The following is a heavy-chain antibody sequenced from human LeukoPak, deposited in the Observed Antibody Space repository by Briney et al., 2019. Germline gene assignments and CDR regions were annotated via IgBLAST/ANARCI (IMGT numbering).Heavy chain of an antibody. Sequence: GGSLRLSCAASGFTFSSYWMHWVRQAPGKGLEWVSYISSSGSTIYYADSVKGRFTISRDNAKNSLYLQMNSLRAEDTAVYYCARLTGYCSGGSCTIDYWGQGTLVTVSS. CDR3: ARLTGYCSGGSCTIDY. D-gene: IGHD2-15*01. V-gene: IGHV3-48*04. CDR2: ISSSGSTI. CDR1: GFTFSSYW. J-gene: IGHJ4*02.